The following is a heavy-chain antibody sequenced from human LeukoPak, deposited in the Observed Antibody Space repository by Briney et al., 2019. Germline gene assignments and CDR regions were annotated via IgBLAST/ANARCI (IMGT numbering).Heavy chain of an antibody. CDR3: AKGSPLTKRGYFDY. V-gene: IGHV3-23*01. D-gene: IGHD4-11*01. CDR1: GFTFSSYA. CDR2: ISASGGST. J-gene: IGHJ4*02. Sequence: GGSLRLSCAASGFTFSSYAMSWVRQAPGKGLEWVSGISASGGSTYYADSVKGRFTISRDNSKHPLYLKMNSLRAEDTALYYCAKGSPLTKRGYFDYWGQGALVTVSS.